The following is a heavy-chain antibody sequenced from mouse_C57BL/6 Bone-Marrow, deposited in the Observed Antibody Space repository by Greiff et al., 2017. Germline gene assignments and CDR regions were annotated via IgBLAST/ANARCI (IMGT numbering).Heavy chain of an antibody. Sequence: EVQRVESGGGLVQSGRSLRLSCATSGFTFSDFYMEWVRQAPGKGLEWIAASRNKANDYTTEYSASVKGRFIVSRDTSQSILYLQMNALRAEDTAIYYCARDAERAMDYWGQGTSVTVSS. V-gene: IGHV7-1*01. CDR2: SRNKANDYTT. CDR1: GFTFSDFY. CDR3: ARDAERAMDY. J-gene: IGHJ4*01.